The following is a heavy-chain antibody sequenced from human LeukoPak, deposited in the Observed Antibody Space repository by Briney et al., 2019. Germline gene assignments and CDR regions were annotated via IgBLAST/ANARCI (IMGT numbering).Heavy chain of an antibody. J-gene: IGHJ6*04. CDR3: AKDGSPDYYDSKMDV. V-gene: IGHV3-30*18. CDR2: ISYDGSNK. D-gene: IGHD3-22*01. Sequence: SCKASGYTFTGYYMHWVRQAPGKGLEWVAVISYDGSNKYYADSVKGRFTISRDNSKNTLYLQMNSLRAEDTAVYYCAKDGSPDYYDSKMDVWGKGTTVTVSS. CDR1: GYTFTGYY.